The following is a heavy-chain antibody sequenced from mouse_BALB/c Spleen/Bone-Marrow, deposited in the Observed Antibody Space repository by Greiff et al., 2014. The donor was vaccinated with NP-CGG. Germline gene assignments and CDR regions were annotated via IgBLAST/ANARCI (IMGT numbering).Heavy chain of an antibody. J-gene: IGHJ4*01. V-gene: IGHV14-3*02. CDR2: IDTANGNT. D-gene: IGHD2-1*01. Sequence: VQGVESGAELVKPGASVKLSCTASGFNIKXTYMHWVKQXXEQXLXWIGRIDTANGNTKYDPKFQGKATITADTSSNTAYLQLSSLTSEDTAVYYCARYGNGLMDYWGQGTSVTVSS. CDR1: GFNIKXTY. CDR3: ARYGNGLMDY.